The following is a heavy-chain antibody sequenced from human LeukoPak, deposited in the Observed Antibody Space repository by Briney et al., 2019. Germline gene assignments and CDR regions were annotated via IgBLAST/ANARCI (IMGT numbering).Heavy chain of an antibody. D-gene: IGHD4-23*01. CDR3: ARHRYGCNWLNWFDA. CDR1: GYSISSGYY. V-gene: IGHV4-38-2*01. Sequence: SETLSLTCAVSGYSISSGYYWGWIRQPPGKGLEWIGSIYHSGSTYYNPSLESRVTISVDTSKNQFSLKLSSVTAADTAVYYCARHRYGCNWLNWFDAWGQGTLVTVSS. J-gene: IGHJ5*02. CDR2: IYHSGST.